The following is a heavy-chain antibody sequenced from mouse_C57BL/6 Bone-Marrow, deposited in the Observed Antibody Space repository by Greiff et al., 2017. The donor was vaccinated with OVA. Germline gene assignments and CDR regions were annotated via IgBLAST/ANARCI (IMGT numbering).Heavy chain of an antibody. CDR2: IYPGSGST. CDR1: GYTFTSYW. CDR3: ARSRGGPGFAY. J-gene: IGHJ3*01. V-gene: IGHV1-55*01. Sequence: QVQLQQPGAELVKPGASVKMSCKASGYTFTSYWITWVKQRPGQGLEWIGDIYPGSGSTNYNEKFKSKATLTVEPSSSTAYMQLSSLTSEDSAVYYCARSRGGPGFAYWGQGTLVTVSA.